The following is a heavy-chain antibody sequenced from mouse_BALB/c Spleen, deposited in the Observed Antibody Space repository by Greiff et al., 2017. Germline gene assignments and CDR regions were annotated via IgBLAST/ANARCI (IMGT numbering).Heavy chain of an antibody. J-gene: IGHJ3*01. V-gene: IGHV1S41*01. CDR3: ARGLTGTSY. Sequence: DLVKPGASVKLSCKASGYTFTSYWINWIKQRPGQGLEWIGRIAPGSGSTYYNEMFKGKATLTVDTSSSTAYIQLSSLSSEDSAVYVCARGLTGTSYWGQGTLVTVSA. CDR1: GYTFTSYW. D-gene: IGHD4-1*01. CDR2: IAPGSGST.